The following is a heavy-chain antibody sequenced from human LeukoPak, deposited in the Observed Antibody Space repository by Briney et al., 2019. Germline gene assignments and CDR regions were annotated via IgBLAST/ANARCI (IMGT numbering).Heavy chain of an antibody. CDR2: IKPDGSVK. V-gene: IGHV3-7*01. CDR3: ARDQPDPAGTGPRFDY. Sequence: PGGPLRLSCVASGITFSSSWMSWVRQAPGKGLEWVANIKPDGSVKYYAESVKGRFTISRDNAENSLYLQMNSLRTEDTAVYYCARDQPDPAGTGPRFDYWGQGSLVTVSS. CDR1: GITFSSSW. J-gene: IGHJ4*02. D-gene: IGHD1-1*01.